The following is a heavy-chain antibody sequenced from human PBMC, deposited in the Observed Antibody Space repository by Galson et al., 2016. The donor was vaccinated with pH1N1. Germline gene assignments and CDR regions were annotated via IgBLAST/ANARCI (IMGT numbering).Heavy chain of an antibody. V-gene: IGHV4-31*11. D-gene: IGHD2-2*01. Sequence: LSLTCAVSGDSITRGGSYWSWIRQHPGKGLEWIGFIRHNGVTDYTPSLMGRVAISLDTSRNQFSLNLYSVTAADTAVYYCARAQSASFSSINCAFDYWGQGALVTVSS. CDR2: IRHNGVT. CDR1: GDSITRGGSY. J-gene: IGHJ4*02. CDR3: ARAQSASFSSINCAFDY.